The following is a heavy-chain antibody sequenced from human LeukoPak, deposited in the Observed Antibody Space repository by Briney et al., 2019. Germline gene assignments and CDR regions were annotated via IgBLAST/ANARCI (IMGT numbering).Heavy chain of an antibody. CDR2: ISSSSTI. CDR1: GFTFSSYS. J-gene: IGHJ6*03. CDR3: ASAGYCSGGSCSDYYYYMDV. Sequence: GGSLRLSCAASGFTFSSYSMNWVRQAPGKGLEWVSYISSSSTIYYADSVKGRFTISRDNAKNSLYLQMNSLRAEDTAVYYCASAGYCSGGSCSDYYYYMDVWGKGTTVTVSS. D-gene: IGHD2-15*01. V-gene: IGHV3-48*01.